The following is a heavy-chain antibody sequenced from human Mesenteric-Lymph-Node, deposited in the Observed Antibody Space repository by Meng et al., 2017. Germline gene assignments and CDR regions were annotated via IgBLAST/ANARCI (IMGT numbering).Heavy chain of an antibody. Sequence: GGSLRLSCKGSGYSFTSYWIGWVRQMPGKGLEWMGIIYPGDSDTRYSPSFQGQVTISADKSISTAYLQWSSLKASDTAMYYCARLVRGFGITMVRGVTLLGPNTKNNWFDPWGQGTLVTVSS. CDR1: GYSFTSYW. CDR3: ARLVRGFGITMVRGVTLLGPNTKNNWFDP. CDR2: IYPGDSDT. V-gene: IGHV5-51*01. D-gene: IGHD3-10*01. J-gene: IGHJ5*02.